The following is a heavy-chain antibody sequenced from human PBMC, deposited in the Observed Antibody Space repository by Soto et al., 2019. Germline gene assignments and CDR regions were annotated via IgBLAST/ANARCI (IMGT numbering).Heavy chain of an antibody. Sequence: EVEVLEAGGGLAQPGRGLRLSGAVAGVSFGSYAMTWGRKSPGKGLEWVSSISRSGNSTYSADSVRGRFTISRDNSKNTLYLQMNSLRAEDTAVYYCAKDAKILDWLPTSYYFDFWGQGTLVTVSS. CDR2: ISRSGNST. CDR3: AKDAKILDWLPTSYYFDF. CDR1: GVSFGSYA. J-gene: IGHJ4*02. D-gene: IGHD3-9*01. V-gene: IGHV3-23*01.